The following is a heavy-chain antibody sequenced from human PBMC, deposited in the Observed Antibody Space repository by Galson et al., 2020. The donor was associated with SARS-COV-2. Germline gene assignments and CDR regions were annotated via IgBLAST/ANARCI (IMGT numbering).Heavy chain of an antibody. D-gene: IGHD3-10*01. CDR1: GFTFSSYG. V-gene: IGHV3-30*18. Sequence: GGSLRLSCAASGFTFSSYGMHWVRQAPGKGLEWVAVISYDGSNKYYADSVKGRFTISRDNSKNTLYLQMNSLRAEDTAVYYCAKDAQGGLWFGELPYDAFDIWGQGTMVTVSS. J-gene: IGHJ3*02. CDR3: AKDAQGGLWFGELPYDAFDI. CDR2: ISYDGSNK.